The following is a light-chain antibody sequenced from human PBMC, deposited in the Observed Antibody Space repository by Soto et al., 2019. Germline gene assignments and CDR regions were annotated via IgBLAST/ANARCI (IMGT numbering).Light chain of an antibody. CDR3: QQRTTSPT. Sequence: EIVLTQSPATLSLSPGDTATLSCRASQSVTSSLAWFQQKPGQAPRLLIYDVSRRATAIPARVSGSGSGTDFTLAISSLEPEDFAVYYCQQRTTSPTFGGGTTVEIK. V-gene: IGKV3-11*01. CDR2: DVS. J-gene: IGKJ4*01. CDR1: QSVTSS.